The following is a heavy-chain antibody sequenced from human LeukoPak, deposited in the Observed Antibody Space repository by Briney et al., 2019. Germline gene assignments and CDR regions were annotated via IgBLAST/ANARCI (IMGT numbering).Heavy chain of an antibody. D-gene: IGHD2-2*01. Sequence: SETLSLTCGVSNYYISSGSYWSWIRQPPGKGLEWIGSIYHTGSAYYSSSLQSRVTISVDPSKNQFSVKLSSATAADTAVYYCARANDRGGTSPLDYWGQGTLVTVSS. J-gene: IGHJ4*02. CDR1: NYYISSGSY. CDR3: ARANDRGGTSPLDY. V-gene: IGHV4-38-2*01. CDR2: IYHTGSA.